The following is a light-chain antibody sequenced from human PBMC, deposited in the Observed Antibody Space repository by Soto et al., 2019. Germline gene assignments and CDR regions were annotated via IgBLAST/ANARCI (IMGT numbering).Light chain of an antibody. Sequence: AIRMTQSPSSLSASTGDRVTITCRASQGISSYLAWYQQKPGKAPKLLIYAASTLQSGVPSRFSGNGSGTDFTLTISCLPSEDFATYYCQQYYSYLGTFGQGTKVEIK. V-gene: IGKV1-8*01. CDR3: QQYYSYLGT. CDR1: QGISSY. J-gene: IGKJ1*01. CDR2: AAS.